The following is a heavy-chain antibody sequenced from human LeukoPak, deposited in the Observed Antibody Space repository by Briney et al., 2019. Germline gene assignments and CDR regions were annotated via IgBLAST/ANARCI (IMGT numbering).Heavy chain of an antibody. V-gene: IGHV4-30-2*01. CDR3: ARQGREGSGWYYDY. D-gene: IGHD6-19*01. J-gene: IGHJ4*02. CDR2: IYHSGST. Sequence: SQTLSLTCAVSGGSISSGGYSWSWIRQPPGKGLEWIGYIYHSGSTYYNPSLKSRVTILVDRSKNQFSLKLSSVTAADTTVFFCARQGREGSGWYYDYWGQGILVTVSS. CDR1: GGSISSGGYS.